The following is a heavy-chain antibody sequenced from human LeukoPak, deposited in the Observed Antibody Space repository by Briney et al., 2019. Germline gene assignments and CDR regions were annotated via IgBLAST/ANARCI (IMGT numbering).Heavy chain of an antibody. CDR3: ARHGPYFEILTGYFDS. J-gene: IGHJ4*02. V-gene: IGHV4-59*08. D-gene: IGHD3-9*01. CDR2: IFYSGNT. Sequence: ASETLSLTCTVSGGSISPYYWSWIRQPPGKELEWIGYIFYSGNTNYNPSLKSRVTLSVDTSKDQFSLKLTSVTAADTAVYYCARHGPYFEILTGYFDSWGQGTLVTVSS. CDR1: GGSISPYY.